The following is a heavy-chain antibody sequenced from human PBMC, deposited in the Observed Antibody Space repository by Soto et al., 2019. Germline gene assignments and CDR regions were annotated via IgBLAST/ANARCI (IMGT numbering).Heavy chain of an antibody. J-gene: IGHJ3*02. V-gene: IGHV1-46*01. Sequence: ASVKVSSKASGYTFTSYYLHWVRQAPGQGLEWMGIINPSGGSTSYAQKFRGRVTMTRDTSTSTVYMELSSLRSEDTAVYYCARKGPGGSSFVVAFDIWGQGTMVTVSS. CDR1: GYTFTSYY. D-gene: IGHD6-6*01. CDR2: INPSGGST. CDR3: ARKGPGGSSFVVAFDI.